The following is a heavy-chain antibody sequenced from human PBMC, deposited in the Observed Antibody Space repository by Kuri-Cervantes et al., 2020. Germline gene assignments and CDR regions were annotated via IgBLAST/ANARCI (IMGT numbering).Heavy chain of an antibody. D-gene: IGHD6-19*01. CDR2: ISGGSSYI. V-gene: IGHV3-21*01. CDR1: GFTFSSYN. Sequence: GGSLRLSCAASGFTFSSYNMNWVRQAPGKGLEWVSSISGGSSYIYSADSVKGRFTISRDNSKNTLHLQMSSLRLEDTAVYFCARGSSTGWFVNWGQGSLVTVSS. CDR3: ARGSSTGWFVN. J-gene: IGHJ4*02.